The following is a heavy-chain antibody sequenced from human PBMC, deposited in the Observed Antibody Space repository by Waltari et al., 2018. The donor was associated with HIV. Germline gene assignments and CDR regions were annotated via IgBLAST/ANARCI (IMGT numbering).Heavy chain of an antibody. CDR3: ARGRIGRQQLVLGYFQH. D-gene: IGHD6-13*01. CDR2: MNPNSGKT. Sequence: QVQLVQSGAEVKKPGASVTVSCKASGYTFTSYDIHWVRQATGQGIEWMGWMNPNSGKTGYAKKFQGRVTMTRNTSISTAYMELSSRRSEDTAVYYCARGRIGRQQLVLGYFQHWGQGTLVTVSS. V-gene: IGHV1-8*01. J-gene: IGHJ1*01. CDR1: GYTFTSYD.